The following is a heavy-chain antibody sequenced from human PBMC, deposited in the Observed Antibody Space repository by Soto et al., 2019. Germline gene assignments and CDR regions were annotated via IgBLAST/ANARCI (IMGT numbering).Heavy chain of an antibody. CDR3: AKSPSYYGDFDY. CDR1: GFTFDDYA. Sequence: EVQLVESGGGLVQPGRSLRLSCAASGFTFDDYAMHWVRQAPGKGLEWVSGISWNSGSIGYADSVKGRFTISRDNAKNSRYLQMNSLRAEDTALYYCAKSPSYYGDFDYWGQGTLVTVSS. J-gene: IGHJ4*02. CDR2: ISWNSGSI. V-gene: IGHV3-9*01. D-gene: IGHD4-17*01.